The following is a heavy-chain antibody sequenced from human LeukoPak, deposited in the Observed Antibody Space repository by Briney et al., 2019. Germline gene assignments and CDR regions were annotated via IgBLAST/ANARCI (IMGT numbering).Heavy chain of an antibody. Sequence: PGGSLRLSCAASGFTFSSYWMYWVRHAPGKGLAWVSRTHSDGSSTSHADSVKGRFTISRDNAKSTLYLQMNSLRAEDTAVYYCVRAYRDALDIWGQGTMVTVSS. V-gene: IGHV3-74*01. J-gene: IGHJ3*02. CDR2: THSDGSST. CDR1: GFTFSSYW. CDR3: VRAYRDALDI. D-gene: IGHD3-16*01.